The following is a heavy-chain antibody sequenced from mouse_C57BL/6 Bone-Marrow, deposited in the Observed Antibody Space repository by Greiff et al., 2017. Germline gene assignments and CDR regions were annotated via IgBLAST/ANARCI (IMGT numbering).Heavy chain of an antibody. CDR3: ARANYDPYYFDY. CDR1: GYTFTNYW. J-gene: IGHJ2*01. CDR2: IYPGGGYT. Sequence: VQLQQSGAELVRPGTSVKMSCTASGYTFTNYWIGWAKQRPGHGLEWIGDIYPGGGYTNYNEKFKGKATLTADKSSSTAYMQFSSLTSEDSAIYYCARANYDPYYFDYWGQGTTLTVSS. D-gene: IGHD2-4*01. V-gene: IGHV1-63*01.